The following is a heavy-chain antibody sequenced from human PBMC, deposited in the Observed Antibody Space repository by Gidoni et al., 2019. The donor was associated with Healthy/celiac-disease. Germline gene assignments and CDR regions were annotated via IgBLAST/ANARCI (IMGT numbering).Heavy chain of an antibody. D-gene: IGHD3-10*01. CDR1: GASISSSSYY. CDR3: AGTYYYGSGSYYDLLRY. CDR2: IYYSGST. V-gene: IGHV4-39*01. J-gene: IGHJ4*02. Sequence: QLQLQESGPGLVKPSETLSLTCTVSGASISSSSYYWGWIRQPPGKGLEWIGSIYYSGSTYYNPSLKSRVTISVDTSKNQFSLKLSSVTAADTAVYYCAGTYYYGSGSYYDLLRYWGQGTLVTVSS.